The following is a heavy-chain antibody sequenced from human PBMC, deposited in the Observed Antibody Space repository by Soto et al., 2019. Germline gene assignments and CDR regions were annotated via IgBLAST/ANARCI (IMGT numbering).Heavy chain of an antibody. Sequence: QVTLKESGPVLVKPTETLTLTCTVSGFSLGLSRVGVAWVLQPPGKALEWLGHIFWNDEKSYNPSLQGRLTVAKDTYKSPVVPTFTHVDPLHTAPYFCAKTDYHDTYFDLWGQGALVSVSS. CDR2: IFWNDEK. D-gene: IGHD3-9*01. CDR1: GFSLGLSRVG. V-gene: IGHV2-26*01. J-gene: IGHJ4*02. CDR3: AKTDYHDTYFDL.